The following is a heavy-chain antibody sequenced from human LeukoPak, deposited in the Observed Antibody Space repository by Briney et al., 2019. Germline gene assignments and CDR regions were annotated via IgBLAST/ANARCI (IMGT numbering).Heavy chain of an antibody. CDR2: ISGRGDST. V-gene: IGHV3-23*01. CDR3: AKEVLVVVTAEIDY. J-gene: IGHJ4*02. Sequence: GGSLRLSCAASGFTFSSYAMSWVRQAPGKGLEWVSSISGRGDSTYYADSVKGRFTISRDSSKNTFYLQMSSLRAEDTAVYYCAKEVLVVVTAEIDYWGQGTLVTVSS. CDR1: GFTFSSYA. D-gene: IGHD2-21*02.